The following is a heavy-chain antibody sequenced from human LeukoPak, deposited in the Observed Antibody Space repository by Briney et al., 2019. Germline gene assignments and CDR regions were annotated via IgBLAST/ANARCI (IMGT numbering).Heavy chain of an antibody. Sequence: ASVKVSCKASGYTFTDYSIYWVRQAPGQGLEWMGWINPNSGGTNYAQKFQGRVTMTRDTSISTAYMDLSRLRSDDTAVYYCASVGFRGYRWFDPWGQGTLVTVSS. V-gene: IGHV1-2*02. CDR3: ASVGFRGYRWFDP. J-gene: IGHJ5*02. CDR2: INPNSGGT. D-gene: IGHD6-25*01. CDR1: GYTFTDYS.